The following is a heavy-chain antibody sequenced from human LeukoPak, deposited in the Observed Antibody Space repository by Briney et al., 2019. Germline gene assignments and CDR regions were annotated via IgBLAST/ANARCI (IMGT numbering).Heavy chain of an antibody. CDR2: INSDGSST. D-gene: IGHD2-2*01. Sequence: GGSLRLSCAASGFTFSSYWMHWVCQAPGKGLVWVSRINSDGSSTSYADSVKGQFTISRDNAKTTLYLQMNSLRAEDTAVYYCARVPPPSSTSFTFDYWGQGTLVTVSS. J-gene: IGHJ4*02. CDR3: ARVPPPSSTSFTFDY. V-gene: IGHV3-74*01. CDR1: GFTFSSYW.